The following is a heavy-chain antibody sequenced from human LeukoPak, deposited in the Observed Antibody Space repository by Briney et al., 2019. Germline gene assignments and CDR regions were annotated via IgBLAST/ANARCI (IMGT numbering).Heavy chain of an antibody. V-gene: IGHV3-30*18. CDR2: ISYDGSNK. CDR3: AKDPVKWELQKNYFDY. J-gene: IGHJ4*02. Sequence: GGSLRVSCAASGFTFSSYGMHWVRQAPGKGLEWVAVISYDGSNKYYADSVKGRFTISRDNSKNTLYLQMNSLRAEDTAVYYCAKDPVKWELQKNYFDYWGQGTLVTVSS. CDR1: GFTFSSYG. D-gene: IGHD1-26*01.